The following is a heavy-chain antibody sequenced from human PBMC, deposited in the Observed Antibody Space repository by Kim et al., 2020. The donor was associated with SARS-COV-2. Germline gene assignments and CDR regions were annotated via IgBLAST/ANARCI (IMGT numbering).Heavy chain of an antibody. Sequence: SETLSLTCTVSGGSISSYYWSWIRQPPGKGLEWIGYIYYSGSTNYNPSLKSRVTISVDTSKNQFSLKLSSVTAADTAVYYCARVHYDFWSGYYSYYYYMDVWGKGTTVTVSS. J-gene: IGHJ6*03. CDR2: IYYSGST. V-gene: IGHV4-59*01. D-gene: IGHD3-3*01. CDR1: GGSISSYY. CDR3: ARVHYDFWSGYYSYYYYMDV.